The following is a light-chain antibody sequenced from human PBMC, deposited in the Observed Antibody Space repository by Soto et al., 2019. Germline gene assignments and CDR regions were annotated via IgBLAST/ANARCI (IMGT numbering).Light chain of an antibody. CDR2: GAS. V-gene: IGKV3-20*01. Sequence: RSAYLLSSGPRGRVTLCCLASQSVSSTYLAWYQQKPGQAPRLLIYGASSRASGIPDRFSGSGSGTDFTLTISRLDPEDFTVYYCQHDGRSPLHFGPGTKVEI. J-gene: IGKJ2*01. CDR1: QSVSSTY. CDR3: QHDGRSPLH.